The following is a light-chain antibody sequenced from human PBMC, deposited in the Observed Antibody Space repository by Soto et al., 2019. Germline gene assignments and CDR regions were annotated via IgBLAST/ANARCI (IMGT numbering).Light chain of an antibody. CDR2: AAS. CDR1: QGIRNE. CDR3: LQDSNYPRT. V-gene: IGKV1-6*01. Sequence: AIQMTQSPSSLSASVGDGVTITCRASQGIRNELGWYQQRPGKAPKLLIYAASTLESGVPSRFSASGSGTDFTLTISSLRPEDFATYYCLQDSNYPRTFGQGTKVEIK. J-gene: IGKJ1*01.